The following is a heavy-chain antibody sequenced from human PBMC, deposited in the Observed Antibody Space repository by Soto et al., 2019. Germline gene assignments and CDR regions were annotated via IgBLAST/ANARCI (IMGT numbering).Heavy chain of an antibody. CDR1: GFTFSSYA. J-gene: IGHJ4*02. V-gene: IGHV3-30-3*01. CDR2: ISYDGSNK. CDR3: ARVGKVSSSWYGNYFDY. Sequence: PGGSLRLSCAASGFTFSSYAMHWVRQAPGKGLEWVAVISYDGSNKYYADSVKGRFTISRDNSRNTLYLQMNSLRAEDTAVYYCARVGKVSSSWYGNYFDYWGQGALVTVSS. D-gene: IGHD6-13*01.